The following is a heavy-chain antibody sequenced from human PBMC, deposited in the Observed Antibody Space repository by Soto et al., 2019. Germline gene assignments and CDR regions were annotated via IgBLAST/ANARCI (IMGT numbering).Heavy chain of an antibody. CDR3: ASTVGITGTTVGSDAFDI. Sequence: GESLKISCKGSGYSFTSYWIGWVRQMPGKGLEWMGIIYPGDSDTRYSPSFQGQVTISADKSISTAYLQWSSLKASDTAMYYCASTVGITGTTVGSDAFDIWGQGTMVTVSS. CDR2: IYPGDSDT. V-gene: IGHV5-51*01. D-gene: IGHD1-20*01. J-gene: IGHJ3*02. CDR1: GYSFTSYW.